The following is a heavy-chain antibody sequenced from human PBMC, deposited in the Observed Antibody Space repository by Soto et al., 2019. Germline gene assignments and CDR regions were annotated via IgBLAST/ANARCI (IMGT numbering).Heavy chain of an antibody. CDR1: GFTFSSYT. CDR2: MSSDGKNK. CDR3: AREQNIKYLEY. J-gene: IGHJ4*01. V-gene: IGHV3-30*04. Sequence: PGGSLRLSCAASGFTFSSYTMHWVRQAPGKGLEWVAIMSSDGKNKYCADSVKGRFTISRDNSKNTLYLQMNSLRAEDTAVYYCAREQNIKYLEYWGHGTLVTVSS.